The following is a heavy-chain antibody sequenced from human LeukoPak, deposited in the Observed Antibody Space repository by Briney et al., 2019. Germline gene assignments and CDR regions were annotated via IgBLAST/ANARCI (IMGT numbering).Heavy chain of an antibody. Sequence: GASVKVSCKASGYTFTNHGITWVRQAPGQGLEWMGWISAYSGNTNYAQNLQGRVTMTTDTSTSTAYMELRSLISDDTAVYYCARRGYSYYYYYMDVWGNGTTVTVSS. CDR1: GYTFTNHG. V-gene: IGHV1-18*01. CDR2: ISAYSGNT. CDR3: ARRGYSYYYYYMDV. J-gene: IGHJ6*03. D-gene: IGHD1-26*01.